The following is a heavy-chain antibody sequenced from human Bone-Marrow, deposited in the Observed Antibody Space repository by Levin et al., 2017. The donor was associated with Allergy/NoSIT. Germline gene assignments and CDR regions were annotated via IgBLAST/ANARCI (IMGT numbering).Heavy chain of an antibody. V-gene: IGHV4-4*07. J-gene: IGHJ4*02. D-gene: IGHD3-10*01. CDR3: VRGRTGAAGDFDS. Sequence: SETLSLTCIVSGASIDNFYWSWIRQPAGKGLQWIGRISNNGIANYSPSLKSRVTMSVDTSKNQFSLNLVSVTAADTALYYCVRGRTGAAGDFDSWGQGTRVTVSS. CDR1: GASIDNFY. CDR2: ISNNGIA.